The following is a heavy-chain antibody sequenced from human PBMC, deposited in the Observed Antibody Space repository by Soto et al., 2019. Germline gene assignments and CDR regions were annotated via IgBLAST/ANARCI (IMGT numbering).Heavy chain of an antibody. J-gene: IGHJ6*02. CDR1: GGSISSGDYY. CDR3: ARERSGYDGGDYYYYGMDV. D-gene: IGHD5-12*01. V-gene: IGHV4-30-4*01. Sequence: QVQLQESGPGLVKPSQSLSLTCTVSGGSISSGDYYWSWIRQPPGKGLEWIGYIYYGGSTYYNPSLKSRVTISVDTSKNQFSLKLSSVTAADTAVYYCARERSGYDGGDYYYYGMDVWGQGTTVTVSS. CDR2: IYYGGST.